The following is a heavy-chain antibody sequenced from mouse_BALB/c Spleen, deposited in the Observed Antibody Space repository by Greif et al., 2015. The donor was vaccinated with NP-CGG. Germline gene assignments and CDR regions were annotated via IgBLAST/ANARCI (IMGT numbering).Heavy chain of an antibody. J-gene: IGHJ4*01. V-gene: IGHV5-17*02. D-gene: IGHD3-3*01. CDR1: GFTFSSFG. CDR2: ISSGSSTI. CDR3: ARAGRGYYAMDY. Sequence: DVKLVESGGGLVQPGGSRKLSCAASGFTFSSFGMHWVRQAPEKGLEWVAYISSGSSTIYYADTVKGRFTISRDNPKNTLFLQMTSLRSEDTAMYYCARAGRGYYAMDYWGQGTSVTVSS.